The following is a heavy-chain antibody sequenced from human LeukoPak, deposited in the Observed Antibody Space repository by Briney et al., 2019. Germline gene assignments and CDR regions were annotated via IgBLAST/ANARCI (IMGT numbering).Heavy chain of an antibody. J-gene: IGHJ5*02. Sequence: SVKVSCKASGGTFSGYAISWVRQAPGQGLEWMGRIVPIFGTANYAQKFQGRVTITTDESTSTAYMELSSLRSEDTAVYYCARGYSSSWYDSDNWFDPWGQGTLVTVSS. CDR1: GGTFSGYA. CDR2: IVPIFGTA. V-gene: IGHV1-69*05. D-gene: IGHD6-13*01. CDR3: ARGYSSSWYDSDNWFDP.